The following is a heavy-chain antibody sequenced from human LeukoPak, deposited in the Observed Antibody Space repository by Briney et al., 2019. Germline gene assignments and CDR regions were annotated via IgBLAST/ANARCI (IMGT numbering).Heavy chain of an antibody. J-gene: IGHJ4*02. V-gene: IGHV3-53*01. Sequence: PGGSLRLSCAVSGFTVSSNYMSWVRQAPGKGLEWVSLIHSGGTTDYADSVKDRFNISRDYSKNTVNLQINGLRAEDTAVYYCARERRYCSGDNCYSGLDYWGQGTLLTVSS. CDR1: GFTVSSNY. D-gene: IGHD2-15*01. CDR3: ARERRYCSGDNCYSGLDY. CDR2: IHSGGTT.